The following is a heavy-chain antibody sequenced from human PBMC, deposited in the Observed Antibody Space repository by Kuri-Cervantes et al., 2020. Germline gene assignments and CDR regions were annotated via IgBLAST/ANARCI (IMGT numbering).Heavy chain of an antibody. J-gene: IGHJ6*03. V-gene: IGHV3-9*01. D-gene: IGHD1-26*01. CDR1: GFTFDDYV. Sequence: SLKISCAASGFTFDDYVMHWVRQVPGKGLEWVSGISWDSGRIGYADSVRGRFTISRDNAKNSLYLQMNSLRAEDTAVYYCARASAWETDARWIAHMDVWGKGTTVTVSS. CDR2: ISWDSGRI. CDR3: ARASAWETDARWIAHMDV.